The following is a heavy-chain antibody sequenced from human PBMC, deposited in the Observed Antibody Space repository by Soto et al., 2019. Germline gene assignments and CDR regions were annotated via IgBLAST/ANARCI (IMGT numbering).Heavy chain of an antibody. CDR3: ARVGITFDWFDP. V-gene: IGHV4-59*01. Sequence: SETLSLTCTVSGGSISSYYWGWIRQPPGKGLEWIGYIYYSGSTNYNPSLKSRVTISVDTSKNQFSLKLSSVTAADTAVYYCARVGITFDWFDPWGQGTLVTVSS. CDR1: GGSISSYY. D-gene: IGHD3-16*01. CDR2: IYYSGST. J-gene: IGHJ5*02.